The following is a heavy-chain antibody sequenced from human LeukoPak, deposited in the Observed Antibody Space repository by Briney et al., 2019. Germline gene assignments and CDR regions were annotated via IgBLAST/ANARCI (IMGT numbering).Heavy chain of an antibody. Sequence: PGGSLRLSCAASGFTFSSYSMNWVRQAPGKGVEGGSYISSSICTIYYPDSVKARFTISRDNAKNSLYLQMNSLRAEDTAVYYCARNPYQLLNWFDPLGQGTLVTVSS. J-gene: IGHJ5*02. D-gene: IGHD2-2*01. CDR1: GFTFSSYS. CDR2: ISSSICTI. V-gene: IGHV3-48*04. CDR3: ARNPYQLLNWFDP.